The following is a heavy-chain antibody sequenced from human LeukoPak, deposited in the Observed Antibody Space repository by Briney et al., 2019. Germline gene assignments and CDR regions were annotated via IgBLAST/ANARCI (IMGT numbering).Heavy chain of an antibody. CDR3: SRDGGENGNSAFDI. Sequence: GGSLRLLCAASGITLSDDILEWVRQAPGKGREWVGCLRREAKGYITAYSASVTRTFTKSTDDSNNSLYLPMNSLKTQDTAVHHCSRDGGENGNSAFDIWGQGTMVTASS. V-gene: IGHV3-72*01. D-gene: IGHD3-16*01. CDR1: GITLSDDI. J-gene: IGHJ3*02. CDR2: LRREAKGYIT.